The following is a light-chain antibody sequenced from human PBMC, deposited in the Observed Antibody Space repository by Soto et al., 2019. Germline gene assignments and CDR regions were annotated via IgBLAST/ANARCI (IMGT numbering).Light chain of an antibody. CDR3: QQRSNWPPVT. Sequence: EIVLTQSPATLSLSPGERATLSCRASQSINRHLAWYRQKPGQAPRLLIYDASNRATGIPPRFSGSGSGTDFTLTISSLEPEDFGFYYCQQRSNWPPVTFGGGTKLEIK. V-gene: IGKV3-11*01. CDR2: DAS. J-gene: IGKJ4*01. CDR1: QSINRH.